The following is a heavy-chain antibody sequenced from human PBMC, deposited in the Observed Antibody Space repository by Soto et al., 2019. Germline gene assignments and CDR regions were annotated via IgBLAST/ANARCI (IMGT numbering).Heavy chain of an antibody. Sequence: GGALRLSCAASGFTFRSYAMQWVRQAPGKGLELVAVISYDGSNKYYADSVKGRFTISRDNSKKTLYLQMNSLRAEDTGVYYCAKERAAPGHGWHYSYGTDVWGQGPTVNVPS. D-gene: IGHD6-13*01. CDR1: GFTFRSYA. J-gene: IGHJ6*01. CDR2: ISYDGSNK. V-gene: IGHV3-30-3*01. CDR3: AKERAAPGHGWHYSYGTDV.